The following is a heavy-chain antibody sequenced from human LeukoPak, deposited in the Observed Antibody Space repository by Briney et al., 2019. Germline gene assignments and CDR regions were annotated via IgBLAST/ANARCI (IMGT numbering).Heavy chain of an antibody. V-gene: IGHV3-23*01. J-gene: IGHJ4*02. CDR2: ISGNGVTI. D-gene: IGHD1-26*01. CDR3: AKILSGTYSFDL. CDR1: GFTFSTYP. Sequence: GGSLRLSCTASGFTFSTYPMTWVRQAPGQGLEWVSAISGNGVTIYYADSVKGRFTISRDNTKNTLYLQMYSLRAEDTAVYYCAKILSGTYSFDLWGQGTLVTVSS.